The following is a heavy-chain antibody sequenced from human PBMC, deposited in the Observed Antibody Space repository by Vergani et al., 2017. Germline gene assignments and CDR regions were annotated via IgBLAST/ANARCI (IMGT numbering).Heavy chain of an antibody. CDR3: ASSERWLPYFDY. V-gene: IGHV4-59*01. J-gene: IGHJ4*02. CDR1: GGFISSYY. Sequence: QVQLQESGPGLVKPSETLSLTCTVSGGFISSYYWSWIRQPPGKGLEWIGYIYYSGSTNYNPSLKSRVTISVDTSKNQFSLKLSSVTAADTAVYYCASSERWLPYFDYWGQGTLVTVSS. D-gene: IGHD5-24*01. CDR2: IYYSGST.